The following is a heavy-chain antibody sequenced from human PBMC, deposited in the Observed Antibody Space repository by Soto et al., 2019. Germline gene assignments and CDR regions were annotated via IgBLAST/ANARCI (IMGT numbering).Heavy chain of an antibody. CDR1: EFTFSRFS. Sequence: EVQLLESGGGLVQPGGSLRLSCAASEFTFSRFSMSWVRQAPGKGLEWVSGISDSSTSTYYADSVKGRFTISRDNSKNTLYLQMNSLRVEDTAVYFCAKGAPFWSLDWFDPWGQGTLVTVSS. CDR2: ISDSSTST. D-gene: IGHD3-3*01. CDR3: AKGAPFWSLDWFDP. J-gene: IGHJ5*02. V-gene: IGHV3-23*01.